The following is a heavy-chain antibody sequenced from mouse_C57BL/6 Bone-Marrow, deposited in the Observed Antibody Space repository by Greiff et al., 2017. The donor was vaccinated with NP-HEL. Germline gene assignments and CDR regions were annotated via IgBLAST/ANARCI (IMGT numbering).Heavy chain of an antibody. CDR2: IHPNSGST. J-gene: IGHJ1*03. CDR1: GYTFTSYG. V-gene: IGHV1-81*01. CDR3: AIEVTTVVANRDYWYFDV. Sequence: VQLQQSGAELARPGASVKLSCKASGYTFTSYGISWVKQRTGQGLEWIGMIHPNSGSTNYNEKFKSKATLTVDKSSSTAYMQLSSLTSEDSAVYYCAIEVTTVVANRDYWYFDVWGTGTTVTVSS. D-gene: IGHD1-1*01.